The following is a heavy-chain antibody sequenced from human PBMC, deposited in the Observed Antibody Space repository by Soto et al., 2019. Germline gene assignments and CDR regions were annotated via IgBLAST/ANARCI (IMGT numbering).Heavy chain of an antibody. CDR2: INPSGGST. CDR1: GYTFTSYY. V-gene: IGHV1-46*01. CDR3: ARDHLEDYYDSSGYYIFDY. Sequence: ASVKVSCKASGYTFTSYYMHWVRQAPGQGLEWMGIINPSGGSTSYAQKFQGRVTMTRDTSTSTVYMELSSLRSEDTAVYYCARDHLEDYYDSSGYYIFDYRGQGTLVTVPS. J-gene: IGHJ4*02. D-gene: IGHD3-22*01.